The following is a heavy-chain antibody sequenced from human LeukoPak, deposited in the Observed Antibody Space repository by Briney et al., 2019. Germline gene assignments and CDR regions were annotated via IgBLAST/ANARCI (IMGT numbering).Heavy chain of an antibody. J-gene: IGHJ5*02. CDR2: MNPNSGNT. CDR1: GYTFTSYD. CDR3: ARDRQQPTNWFDP. D-gene: IGHD6-13*01. Sequence: ASVKVSCKASGYTFTSYDINWVRQATGQGLEWMGWMNPNSGNTGYAQKFQGRVTITRNTSISTAYMELSSLRSEDTAVYYCARDRQQPTNWFDPWGQGTLVTVSS. V-gene: IGHV1-8*03.